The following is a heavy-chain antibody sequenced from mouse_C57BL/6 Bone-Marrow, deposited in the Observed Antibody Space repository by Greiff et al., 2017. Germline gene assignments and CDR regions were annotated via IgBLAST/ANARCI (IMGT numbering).Heavy chain of an antibody. V-gene: IGHV1-81*01. CDR1: GYTFTSYG. Sequence: QVQLQQSGAELARPGASVKLSCKASGYTFTSYGISWVKQRTGQGLEWIGEIYPRSGNTYYNEKFKGKATLTADKSSSTAYMELRSLTSADSAVYFCARSRVIITTVVATGYYAMDYWGQGTSVTVSS. CDR3: ARSRVIITTVVATGYYAMDY. CDR2: IYPRSGNT. D-gene: IGHD1-1*01. J-gene: IGHJ4*01.